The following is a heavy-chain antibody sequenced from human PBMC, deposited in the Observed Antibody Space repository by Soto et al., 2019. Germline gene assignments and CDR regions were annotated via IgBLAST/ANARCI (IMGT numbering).Heavy chain of an antibody. V-gene: IGHV4-4*02. Sequence: QVQLQESGPGLVKPSGTLSLTCAVSGGSISTSNWWSWVRQPPGKGLEWIGEVYHSGSTNYNPSFKSRVAMSVDKSKDQFSLKLNSVTAADTALYHCARTSTSGTRFGYWGQGSLVTVSS. CDR1: GGSISTSNW. J-gene: IGHJ4*02. CDR2: VYHSGST. CDR3: ARTSTSGTRFGY. D-gene: IGHD1-1*01.